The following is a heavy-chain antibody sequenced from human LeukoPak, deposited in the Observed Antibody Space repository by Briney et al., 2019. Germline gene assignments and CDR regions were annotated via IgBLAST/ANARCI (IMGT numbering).Heavy chain of an antibody. CDR3: ARHPFATPFDY. Sequence: SETLSLTCSVSGGSISGYYWSWIRQPPGQGLEWIGYMYETGHTMYNSSLKSRATMSLDTSKKHFSLRLTFVTAADTAVYYCARHPFATPFDYWGPGTLVTVSS. J-gene: IGHJ4*02. D-gene: IGHD2-15*01. CDR2: MYETGHT. V-gene: IGHV4-59*08. CDR1: GGSISGYY.